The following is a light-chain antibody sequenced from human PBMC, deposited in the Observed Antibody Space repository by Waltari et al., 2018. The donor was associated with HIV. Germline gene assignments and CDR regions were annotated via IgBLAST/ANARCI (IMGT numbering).Light chain of an antibody. Sequence: QSALTQPASVSGSPGQSITISCTGPSSDVGSYNLVSWYQQYPGKAPKLMISEVSKRPSGVSNRFSGSKSGNTASLTISGLQAEDEADYYCCSYAGSSTFVFGTGTKVTVL. J-gene: IGLJ1*01. CDR1: SSDVGSYNL. V-gene: IGLV2-23*02. CDR3: CSYAGSSTFV. CDR2: EVS.